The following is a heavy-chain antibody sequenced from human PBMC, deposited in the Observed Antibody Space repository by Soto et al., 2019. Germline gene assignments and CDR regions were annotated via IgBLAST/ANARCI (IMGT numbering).Heavy chain of an antibody. CDR2: ISGSGGST. CDR1: GFTFSSYS. J-gene: IGHJ4*02. Sequence: EVQLLESGGGLVQPGGSLRLSCAASGFTFSSYSMSWVRQAPGKGLEWVSGISGSGGSTYYADSVKGRFTISRDNSKNTLYLQMNSLRDEATAVYYCAKDRYCSGGSCYFDYWGQGTLVTVSS. CDR3: AKDRYCSGGSCYFDY. D-gene: IGHD2-15*01. V-gene: IGHV3-23*01.